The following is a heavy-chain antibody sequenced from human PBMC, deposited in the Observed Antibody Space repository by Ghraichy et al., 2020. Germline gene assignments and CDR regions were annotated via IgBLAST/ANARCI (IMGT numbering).Heavy chain of an antibody. J-gene: IGHJ4*02. CDR1: GFTFSNAW. CDR3: TTLTDYDFWSGPHTNGFDY. CDR2: IKSKTDGGTT. V-gene: IGHV3-15*01. D-gene: IGHD3-3*01. Sequence: GGSLRLSCAASGFTFSNAWMSWVRQAPGKGLEWVGRIKSKTDGGTTDYAAPVKGRFTISRDDSKNTLYLQMNSLKTEDTAVYYCTTLTDYDFWSGPHTNGFDYWGQGTLVTVSS.